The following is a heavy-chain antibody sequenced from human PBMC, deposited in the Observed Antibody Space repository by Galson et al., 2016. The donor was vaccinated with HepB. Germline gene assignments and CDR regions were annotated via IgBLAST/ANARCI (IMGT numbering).Heavy chain of an antibody. V-gene: IGHV1-18*01. CDR3: ARLIGSESQFDS. CDR2: ISAYDGNT. Sequence: SVKLSCKASGYTFTSYGISWVRQAPGKGLEWVGSISAYDGNTNYAHNLQGRVTMTTDTATSTVYMQMTSLRADDTAIYYCARLIGSESQFDSWGQGTLVTVSS. D-gene: IGHD3-16*02. J-gene: IGHJ5*01. CDR1: GYTFTSYG.